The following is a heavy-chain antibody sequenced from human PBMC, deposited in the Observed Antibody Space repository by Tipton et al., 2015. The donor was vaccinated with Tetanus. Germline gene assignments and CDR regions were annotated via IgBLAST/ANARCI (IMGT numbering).Heavy chain of an antibody. D-gene: IGHD6-6*01. CDR1: AFTSSPYA. CDR2: IRNRGDAT. CDR3: AKDYSSSSWTWSRRHFDL. J-gene: IGHJ2*01. V-gene: IGHV3-23*01. Sequence: SLRLSCENSAFTSSPYAMSWVRQAPGKGLEWVSSIRNRGDATYYADSVKGRFTISRDSSESTLYLQMNSLRPEDTAVYFCAKDYSSSSWTWSRRHFDLWGRGTLVAVSS.